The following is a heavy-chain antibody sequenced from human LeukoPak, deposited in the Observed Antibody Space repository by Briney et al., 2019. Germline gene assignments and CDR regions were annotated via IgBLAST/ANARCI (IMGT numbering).Heavy chain of an antibody. D-gene: IGHD3-16*01. Sequence: GRSLRLSCTASGFTFGDYAMSWVRQAPGKGLEWVGFIRSKAYGGTTEYAAPVKGRFTISRDDSKSIAYLQMNSLKTEDTAVYYCTREGRGSDAFDYWGQGTLVTVSS. CDR1: GFTFGDYA. CDR2: IRSKAYGGTT. CDR3: TREGRGSDAFDY. V-gene: IGHV3-49*04. J-gene: IGHJ4*02.